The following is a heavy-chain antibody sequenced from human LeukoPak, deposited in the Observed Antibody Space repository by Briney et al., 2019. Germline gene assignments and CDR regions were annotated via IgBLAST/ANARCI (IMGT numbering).Heavy chain of an antibody. CDR2: VDPEDGET. CDR3: ATVTMVRGDY. V-gene: IGHV1-69-2*01. Sequence: ASVKVSCKGSGYTFTDYYMHWVQQAPGKGLEWMGLVDPEDGETIYAEKFQGRVTITADTSTDTAYMELSSLRSEDTAVYHCATVTMVRGDYWCQGTVVTVSS. CDR1: GYTFTDYY. J-gene: IGHJ4*02. D-gene: IGHD3-10*01.